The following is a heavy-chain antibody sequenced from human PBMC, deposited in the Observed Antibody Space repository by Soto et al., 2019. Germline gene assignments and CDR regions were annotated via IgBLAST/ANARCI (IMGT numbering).Heavy chain of an antibody. D-gene: IGHD3-3*01. Sequence: QVQLQQWGAGLLKPSETLSLTCAVYGGSFRGYYWSWIRQPPGKGLEWMGEINHSGSTNYNPSLKSRVTRQVDTSKNQCSLKLSSVTAADTAVYYCARLTYYDFWSGYAYYYYYIDVWGKGTTVTVSS. CDR1: GGSFRGYY. J-gene: IGHJ6*03. CDR2: INHSGST. V-gene: IGHV4-34*01. CDR3: ARLTYYDFWSGYAYYYYYIDV.